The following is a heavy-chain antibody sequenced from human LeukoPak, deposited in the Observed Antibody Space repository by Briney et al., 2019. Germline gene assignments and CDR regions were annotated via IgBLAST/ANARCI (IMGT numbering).Heavy chain of an antibody. Sequence: PSETLSLTCTVSGDSISRGGYSWRWIRQHPGKGLEWIGYIYYSGSTYYHPYLQSQLTISVDTSKNQSALKLSSVTAADTAVDYCASTGIAAAGARHFDYWGQGTLVTVSS. CDR3: ASTGIAAAGARHFDY. CDR2: IYYSGST. J-gene: IGHJ4*02. V-gene: IGHV4-31*01. D-gene: IGHD6-13*01. CDR1: GDSISRGGYS.